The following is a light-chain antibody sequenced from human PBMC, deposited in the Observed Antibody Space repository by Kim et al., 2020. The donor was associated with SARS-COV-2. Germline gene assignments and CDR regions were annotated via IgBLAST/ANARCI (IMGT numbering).Light chain of an antibody. V-gene: IGKV1-5*01. J-gene: IGKJ2*01. CDR2: DAS. CDR3: QQCRTFPYT. CDR1: QGTHIW. Sequence: DIQMTQFPSTLPASVGDRVTITCRASQGTHIWLAWYQQKPGKAPKLLINDASRLKRGVPSRFSGSGSGTEFTLTIASLQPDDFATYYCQQCRTFPYTFGRGTKLEI.